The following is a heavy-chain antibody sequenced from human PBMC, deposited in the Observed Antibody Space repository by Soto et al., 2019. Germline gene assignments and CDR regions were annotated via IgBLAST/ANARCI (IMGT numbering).Heavy chain of an antibody. CDR2: SSSSGLTI. J-gene: IGHJ4*02. Sequence: GGSLRLSCTVSGFTFTDYYMSWIRQTPGKGLEWLAYSSSSGLTISYADSVKGRFNISRDNAKNSLYLQMNSLRADDTAVYYCARAPTLGHCSSGNCYNDYWGQGTLVTVSS. V-gene: IGHV3-11*01. CDR3: ARAPTLGHCSSGNCYNDY. D-gene: IGHD2-15*01. CDR1: GFTFTDYY.